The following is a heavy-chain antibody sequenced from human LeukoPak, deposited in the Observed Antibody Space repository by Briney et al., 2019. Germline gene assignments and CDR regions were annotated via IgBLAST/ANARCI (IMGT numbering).Heavy chain of an antibody. CDR3: ARLDCSSTSCYTLGAFDI. Sequence: SETLSLTCTVSGGSISSSSYYWGWIRQPPGKGLEWIGSIYYSGSTYYNPSLKSRVTISVDTSKNQFSLKLSSVTAADTAVYYCARLDCSSTSCYTLGAFDIWGQGTMVTVSS. CDR2: IYYSGST. D-gene: IGHD2-2*02. CDR1: GGSISSSSYY. V-gene: IGHV4-39*01. J-gene: IGHJ3*02.